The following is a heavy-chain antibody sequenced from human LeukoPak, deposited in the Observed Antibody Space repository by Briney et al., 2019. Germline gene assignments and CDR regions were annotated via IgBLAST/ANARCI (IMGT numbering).Heavy chain of an antibody. D-gene: IGHD5-18*01. J-gene: IGHJ4*02. CDR2: INRDGSST. CDR3: ARGGGYSYGSFDY. Sequence: PPGGSLRLSCAASGIILSNYWMHWVRQAPGKGLVWVSRINRDGSSTSYADSVKGRFTISRDNAKNTLYLQMNSLRAEDTAVYYCARGGGYSYGSFDYWGQGTLVTVSS. CDR1: GIILSNYW. V-gene: IGHV3-74*01.